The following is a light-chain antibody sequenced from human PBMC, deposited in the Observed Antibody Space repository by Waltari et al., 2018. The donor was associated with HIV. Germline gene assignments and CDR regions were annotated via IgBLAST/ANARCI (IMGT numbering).Light chain of an antibody. CDR3: SSYTSSRSYV. J-gene: IGLJ1*01. V-gene: IGLV2-14*03. CDR2: AVS. CDR1: SSAVGGYNY. Sequence: QSALTQPASVSGSPGQSLTISCTGTSSAVGGYNYVSWYQQHPGKAPKLMIYAVSNRPSGVSNRFSGSKSGNTASLTISGLQAEDEADYYCSSYTSSRSYVFGTGTRVTV.